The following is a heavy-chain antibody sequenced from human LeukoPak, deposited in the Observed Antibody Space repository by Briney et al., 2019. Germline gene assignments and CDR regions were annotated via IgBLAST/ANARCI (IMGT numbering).Heavy chain of an antibody. Sequence: GGSLRLSCAASGFTFSRHGMNWVRQAPGKGLEWVSGISPSGDILYYADSVKGRFTISRDNSKNTLYLQMNSLRAEDTAVYYCAVGLGYWGQGTLVTVSS. V-gene: IGHV3-23*01. D-gene: IGHD3-10*01. CDR3: AVGLGY. CDR2: ISPSGDIL. J-gene: IGHJ4*02. CDR1: GFTFSRHG.